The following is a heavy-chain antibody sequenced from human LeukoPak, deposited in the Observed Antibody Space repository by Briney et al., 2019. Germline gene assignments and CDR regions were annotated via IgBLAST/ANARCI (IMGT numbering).Heavy chain of an antibody. D-gene: IGHD7-27*01. J-gene: IGHJ4*01. Sequence: SETLSLTCTVSGGSVSDYYWSWIRQSPGKGLEWIGYIYYTGSSSYNPSLRSRVTISADTTKNQFSLKLSSVTAADTAVYYCASRKLGNDYWGQGTLVTVSS. CDR3: ASRKLGNDY. CDR1: GGSVSDYY. V-gene: IGHV4-59*02. CDR2: IYYTGSS.